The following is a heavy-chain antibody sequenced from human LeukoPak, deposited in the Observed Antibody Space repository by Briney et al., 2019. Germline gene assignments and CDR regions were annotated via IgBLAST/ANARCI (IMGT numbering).Heavy chain of an antibody. Sequence: SVKVSCKASGGTFSSYAISWVRQAPGQGLEWMGGIIPIFGTANYAQKFQGRVTITRDTSASRAYMELSSLRSEDTAVYYCAGTYYYDSSGYYPAFDYRGQGTLVTVSS. CDR3: AGTYYYDSSGYYPAFDY. V-gene: IGHV1-69*05. J-gene: IGHJ4*02. D-gene: IGHD3-22*01. CDR2: IIPIFGTA. CDR1: GGTFSSYA.